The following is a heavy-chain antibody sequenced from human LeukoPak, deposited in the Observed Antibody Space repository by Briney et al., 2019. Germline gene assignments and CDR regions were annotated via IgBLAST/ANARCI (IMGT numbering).Heavy chain of an antibody. D-gene: IGHD6-13*01. CDR2: ISSSSSYI. V-gene: IGHV3-21*01. J-gene: IGHJ4*02. Sequence: GGSLRLSCAASGFTFSSYNMNWVRQAPGKGLEWVSSISSSSSYIYYADCVRGRFTISRDNAKNSLYLQMNSLRAEDTAVYYCARVSIAAAVTPYYFDYWGQGTLVTVSS. CDR3: ARVSIAAAVTPYYFDY. CDR1: GFTFSSYN.